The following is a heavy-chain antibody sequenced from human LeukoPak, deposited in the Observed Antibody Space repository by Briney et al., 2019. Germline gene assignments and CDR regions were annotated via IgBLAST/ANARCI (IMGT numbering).Heavy chain of an antibody. CDR2: INSSGGST. CDR3: ARGSGITIFGVVKNWFDP. CDR1: GYTFTSYY. Sequence: ASVKVSCKASGYTFTSYYMHWVRQAPGQGLEWMGIINSSGGSTSYAQKFQGRVTMTRDTSTSTVYMELSSLRSEDTAVYYCARGSGITIFGVVKNWFDPWGQGTLVTVSS. J-gene: IGHJ5*02. D-gene: IGHD3-3*01. V-gene: IGHV1-46*01.